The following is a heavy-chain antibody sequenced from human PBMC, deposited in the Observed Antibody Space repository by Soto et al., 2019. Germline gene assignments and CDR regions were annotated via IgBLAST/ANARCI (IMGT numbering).Heavy chain of an antibody. CDR3: TTARIAARPFDY. V-gene: IGHV3-15*01. Sequence: PVGSLRLSCAASGFTFSNAWMSWVRQAPGKGLEWVGRIKSKTDGGTTDYAAPVKGRFTISRDDSKNTLYLQMNSLKTEDTAVYYCTTARIAARPFDYWGQGTLVTVSS. CDR2: IKSKTDGGTT. D-gene: IGHD6-6*01. J-gene: IGHJ4*02. CDR1: GFTFSNAW.